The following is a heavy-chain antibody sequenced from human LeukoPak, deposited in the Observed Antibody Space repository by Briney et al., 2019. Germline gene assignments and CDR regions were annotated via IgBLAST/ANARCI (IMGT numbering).Heavy chain of an antibody. CDR2: IIPRSGRL. D-gene: IGHD2-21*01. CDR1: GGTFSDFP. CDR3: ATLFNFEFTGAFDI. V-gene: IGHV1-69*05. Sequence: ASVKVSCKTSGGTFSDFPISWVRQAPGQGLEWMGRIIPRSGRLTYSQKFQGRVTITTDESTSTTHMELSSLRSEDTAIYYCATLFNFEFTGAFDIWGQGTLVTVSS. J-gene: IGHJ3*02.